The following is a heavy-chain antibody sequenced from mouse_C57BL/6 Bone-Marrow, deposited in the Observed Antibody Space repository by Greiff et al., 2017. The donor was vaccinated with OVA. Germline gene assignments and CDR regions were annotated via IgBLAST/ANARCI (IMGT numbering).Heavy chain of an antibody. D-gene: IGHD1-1*01. V-gene: IGHV3-8*01. Sequence: EVKLMESGPGLAKPSQTLSLTCSVTGYSITSDYWNWIRKFPGNKLEYMGYISYSGSTYYNPSLKSRISITRDTSKNQYYLQLNSVTTEDTATYYCARGADYYGSSYWYFDVWGTGTTVTVSS. CDR3: ARGADYYGSSYWYFDV. J-gene: IGHJ1*03. CDR2: ISYSGST. CDR1: GYSITSDY.